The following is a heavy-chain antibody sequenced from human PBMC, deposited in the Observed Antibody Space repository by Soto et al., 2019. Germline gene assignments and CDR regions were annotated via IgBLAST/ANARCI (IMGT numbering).Heavy chain of an antibody. D-gene: IGHD2-21*01. CDR3: VTGDSRDH. J-gene: IGHJ4*02. Sequence: EVQLVESGGELVKPGGSLRLTCAASGFTFTTYTMNWVRQAPGKGLEWVSAISSSSDTMYYADSVRGRFATSRDNAKNSLYLQMHSLRAEDTAVYYCVTGDSRDHWVQGTLVTVSS. CDR1: GFTFTTYT. CDR2: ISSSSDTM. V-gene: IGHV3-21*01.